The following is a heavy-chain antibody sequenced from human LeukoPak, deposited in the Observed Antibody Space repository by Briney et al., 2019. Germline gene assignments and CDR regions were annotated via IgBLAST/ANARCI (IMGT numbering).Heavy chain of an antibody. CDR1: GYTFTSYY. D-gene: IGHD3-22*01. V-gene: IGHV1-46*04. Sequence: GASVKVSCKASGYTFTSYYMHWVRQAPGQGLEWMGIINPSGGRTSYAQKLQGRVTMTTDTSTITAYMELRSLRSDDTAVYYCARVRTEKRAVSDYYDSSGYYYDDRQRLDYWGQGTLVTVSS. J-gene: IGHJ4*02. CDR3: ARVRTEKRAVSDYYDSSGYYYDDRQRLDY. CDR2: INPSGGRT.